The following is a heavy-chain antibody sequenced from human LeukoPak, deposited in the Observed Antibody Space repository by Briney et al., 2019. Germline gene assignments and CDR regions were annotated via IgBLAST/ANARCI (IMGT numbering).Heavy chain of an antibody. CDR3: ARGVVPAAYYYYGMDV. J-gene: IGHJ6*04. V-gene: IGHV3-30*04. CDR1: GFTFSSYA. CDR2: ISYDESNK. Sequence: GRSLRLSCAASGFTFSSYAMHWVRQAPGKGLEWVAVISYDESNKYYADSVKGRFTISRDNSKNTLYLQMNNLRAEDTAVYYCARGVVPAAYYYYGMDVWGKGTTVTVSS. D-gene: IGHD2-2*01.